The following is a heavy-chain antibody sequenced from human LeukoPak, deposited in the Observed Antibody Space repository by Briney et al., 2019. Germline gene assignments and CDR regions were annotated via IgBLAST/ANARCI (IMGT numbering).Heavy chain of an antibody. D-gene: IGHD5-18*01. CDR2: IYTSGST. V-gene: IGHV4-4*07. Sequence: SETLSLTCTVSGGSISSYYWSWIRQPAGKGLEWIGRIYTSGSTNYNPSLKSRVTMSVDTSKNQFSLKLSSVTAADTAVYYCARDVDTAMVTSSYYYYYYMDVWGKGTTVTVSS. CDR3: ARDVDTAMVTSSYYYYYYMDV. CDR1: GGSISSYY. J-gene: IGHJ6*03.